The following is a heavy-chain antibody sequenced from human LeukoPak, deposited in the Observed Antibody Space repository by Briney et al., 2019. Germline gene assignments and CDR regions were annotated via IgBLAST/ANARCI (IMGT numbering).Heavy chain of an antibody. Sequence: GASVKVSCKASGYTFTSYYMHWVRQAPGQGLEWMGIINPSGGSTSYTQRFQGRVTMTRDTSTSTVYMELSSLRSEDTAVYYCARISTVTTAYWGQGTLVTVSS. J-gene: IGHJ4*02. CDR1: GYTFTSYY. CDR3: ARISTVTTAY. CDR2: INPSGGST. D-gene: IGHD4-11*01. V-gene: IGHV1-46*01.